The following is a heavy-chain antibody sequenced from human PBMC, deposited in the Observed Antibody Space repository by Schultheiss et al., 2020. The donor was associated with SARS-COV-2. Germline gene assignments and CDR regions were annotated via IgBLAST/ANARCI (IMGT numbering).Heavy chain of an antibody. CDR1: GFTVSSNY. CDR2: IAGSGSGP. V-gene: IGHV3-23*01. Sequence: GGSLRLSCAASGFTVSSNYMTWVRQAPGEGLELVSAIAGSGSGPYYADSVKGRFTISRDNSKNTLYLQMNSLRAEDTAVYYCARDNPNGEKYFWGQGTLVTVSS. D-gene: IGHD2/OR15-2a*01. J-gene: IGHJ4*02. CDR3: ARDNPNGEKYF.